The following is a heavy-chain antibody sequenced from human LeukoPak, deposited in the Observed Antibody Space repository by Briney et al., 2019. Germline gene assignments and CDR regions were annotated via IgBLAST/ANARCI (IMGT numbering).Heavy chain of an antibody. D-gene: IGHD3-3*01. J-gene: IGHJ3*02. CDR1: GFTFTIFG. CDR3: ARTYDFGRGPPGDAFDN. Sequence: GGSLRLSCAASGFTFTIFGLNWVRQAPGKGPEWVSYIDARSGITYYADSVQGRFTISRDDAKESVFLQMNSLRADDTAVYYCARTYDFGRGPPGDAFDNWGPGTLVIVSS. V-gene: IGHV3-48*01. CDR2: IDARSGIT.